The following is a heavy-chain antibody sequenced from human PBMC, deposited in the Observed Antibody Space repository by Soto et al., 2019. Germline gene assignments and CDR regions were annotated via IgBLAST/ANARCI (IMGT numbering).Heavy chain of an antibody. CDR1: GGSISSGGYY. J-gene: IGHJ4*02. CDR3: XRAPYSSSWPPAYYFDY. CDR2: IYYSGST. Sequence: SETLSLTCTVSGGSISSGGYYWSWIRQHPGKGLEWIGYIYYSGSTYYNPSLKSRVTISVDTSKNQFSLKLSSVTAADTAVYYCXRAPYSSSWPPAYYFDYWGQGTLVTVSS. D-gene: IGHD6-13*01. V-gene: IGHV4-31*03.